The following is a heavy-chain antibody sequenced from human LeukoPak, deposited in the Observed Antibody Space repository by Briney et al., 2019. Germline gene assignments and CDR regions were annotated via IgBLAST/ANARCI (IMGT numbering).Heavy chain of an antibody. CDR2: IIPIFGTA. D-gene: IGHD2-15*01. V-gene: IGHV1-69*13. J-gene: IGHJ6*02. CDR3: ASLDCSGGSCYSDYGMDV. Sequence: GASVKVSCKASGYTFTSYGISWVRQAPGQGLEWMGGIIPIFGTANYAQKFQGRVTITADESTSTAYMELSSLRSEDTAVYYCASLDCSGGSCYSDYGMDVWGQGTTVTVSS. CDR1: GYTFTSYG.